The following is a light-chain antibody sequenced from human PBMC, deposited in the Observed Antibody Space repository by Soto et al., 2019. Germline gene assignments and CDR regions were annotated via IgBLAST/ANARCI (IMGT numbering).Light chain of an antibody. CDR3: CSYAGSYYV. J-gene: IGLJ1*01. Sequence: QSVLTQPRSVSGSPGQSVTISCSETSSHVGGYNYVSWYQQHPGKAPKLMIYDVSKRPSGVPDRFSGSKSGNTASLTISGLQAEDEADYYCCSYAGSYYVFGTGTKLTVL. CDR2: DVS. CDR1: SSHVGGYNY. V-gene: IGLV2-11*01.